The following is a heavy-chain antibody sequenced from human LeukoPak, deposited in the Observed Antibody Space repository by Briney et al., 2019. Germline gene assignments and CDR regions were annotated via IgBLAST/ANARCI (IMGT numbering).Heavy chain of an antibody. D-gene: IGHD6-13*01. CDR1: GYTFTGYY. CDR3: ARDRQQLITIFDY. V-gene: IGHV1-2*02. Sequence: ASVKVSCKASGYTFTGYYMHWVRQAPGQGLKWMGWINPNSGGTNYAQKFQGRVTMTRDTSISTAYMELSRLRSDDTAVYYCARDRQQLITIFDYWGQGTLVTVSS. CDR2: INPNSGGT. J-gene: IGHJ4*02.